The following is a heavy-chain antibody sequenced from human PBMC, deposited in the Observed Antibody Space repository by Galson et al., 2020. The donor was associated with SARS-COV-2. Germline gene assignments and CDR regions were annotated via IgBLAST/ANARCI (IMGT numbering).Heavy chain of an antibody. V-gene: IGHV1-18*01. CDR3: ARVSIVVVVAATLDC. Sequence: ASVKVSCKAPGYTFSTYGTSWVRQAPGQGPDWMGWNSAYSGNTNYAQKFQGRVTMTTDTSTSTAYMELRSLRSDDTAVYYCARVSIVVVVAATLDCWGQGTLVTVYS. CDR2: NSAYSGNT. CDR1: GYTFSTYG. J-gene: IGHJ4*02. D-gene: IGHD2-15*01.